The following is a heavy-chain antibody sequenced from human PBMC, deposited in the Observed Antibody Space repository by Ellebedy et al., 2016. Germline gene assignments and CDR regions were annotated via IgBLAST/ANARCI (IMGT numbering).Heavy chain of an antibody. V-gene: IGHV3-48*04. D-gene: IGHD4-17*01. CDR3: ARVHDYGDYDYYYGMDV. CDR2: ISSSSSTI. CDR1: GFTFSSYS. Sequence: GESLKISXAASGFTFSSYSMNWVRQAPGKGLEWVSYISSSSSTIYYADSVKGRFTISRDNAKNSLYLQMNSLRAEDTAVYYCARVHDYGDYDYYYGMDVWGQGTTVTVSS. J-gene: IGHJ6*02.